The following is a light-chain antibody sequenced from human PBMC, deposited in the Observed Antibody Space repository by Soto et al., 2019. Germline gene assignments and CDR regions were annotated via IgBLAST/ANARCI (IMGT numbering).Light chain of an antibody. V-gene: IGLV4-69*01. CDR1: SGYSKYA. CDR2: LYNDGSY. CDR3: QTWGAGIVV. J-gene: IGLJ2*01. Sequence: HLVLTQSASASASLGASVRLACTLSSGYSKYAIAWHQQQPEKGPRYLMKLYNDGSYTKGDGIPDRFSGSSSGAERYLTISGLQSEDEADYYCQTWGAGIVVFGGGTQLTVL.